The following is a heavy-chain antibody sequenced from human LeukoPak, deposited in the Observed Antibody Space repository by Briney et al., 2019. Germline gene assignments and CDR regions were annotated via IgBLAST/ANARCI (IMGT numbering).Heavy chain of an antibody. CDR1: EFTFHTYL. J-gene: IGHJ4*02. Sequence: GGSLRLSFAGSEFTFHTYLMSWVRQAPGKGLEWVSAISGSGGSTYYADSVKGRFTISRDNSKNTLYLQMNSLRAEDTAVYYCAKDWPRMATTSGLDYWGQGTLVTVSS. D-gene: IGHD5-24*01. V-gene: IGHV3-23*01. CDR2: ISGSGGST. CDR3: AKDWPRMATTSGLDY.